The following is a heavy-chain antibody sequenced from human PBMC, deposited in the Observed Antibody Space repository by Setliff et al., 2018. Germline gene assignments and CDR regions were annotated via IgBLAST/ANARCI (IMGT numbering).Heavy chain of an antibody. D-gene: IGHD3-22*01. CDR2: INPNSGGT. J-gene: IGHJ4*02. V-gene: IGHV1-2*02. Sequence: GASVKVSCKASAKTFTAYYVHWVRQAPGQGLEWMGWINPNSGGTNYAQKFQGRVTVTTDTSTTTAYMELRSLRADDTAVYYCARINFYVSSSYYYAPELWGQGTTVTVSS. CDR1: AKTFTAYY. CDR3: ARINFYVSSSYYYAPEL.